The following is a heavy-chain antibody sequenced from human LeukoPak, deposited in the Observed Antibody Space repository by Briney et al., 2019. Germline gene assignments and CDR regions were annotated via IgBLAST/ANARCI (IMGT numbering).Heavy chain of an antibody. D-gene: IGHD4-11*01. CDR1: GYTLTSHG. J-gene: IGHJ4*02. Sequence: APMKVSFKASGYTLTSHGISRGRQAPGQRLEWMGWISAYNGNTNYAQKLQGRVTMTTDTSTSTAYMELRSLRSDDTAVYYCARDPTTFDYWGQGTLVTVSS. CDR3: ARDPTTFDY. V-gene: IGHV1-18*01. CDR2: ISAYNGNT.